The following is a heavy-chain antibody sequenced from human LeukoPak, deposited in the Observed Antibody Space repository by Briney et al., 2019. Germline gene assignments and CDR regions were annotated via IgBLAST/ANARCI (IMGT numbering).Heavy chain of an antibody. V-gene: IGHV3-9*01. D-gene: IGHD1-26*01. CDR2: ISWNSGSI. CDR3: AKASGSYSSHLYFDY. Sequence: GRSLRLSCAASGFTFDDYAMHWVRQAPGKGLEWVSGISWNSGSIGYGDSVKGRFTISRDNAKNSLYLQMNSLRAEDTALYYCAKASGSYSSHLYFDYWGQGTLVIVSS. J-gene: IGHJ4*02. CDR1: GFTFDDYA.